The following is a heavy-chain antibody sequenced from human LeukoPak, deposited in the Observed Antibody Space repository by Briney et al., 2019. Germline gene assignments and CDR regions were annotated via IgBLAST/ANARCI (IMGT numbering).Heavy chain of an antibody. V-gene: IGHV1-18*01. J-gene: IGHJ4*02. CDR1: GYTFTSHG. Sequence: ASVKVSCKASGYTFTSHGISWVRQAPGQGLEWMGWISAYNGNTNYAQKLQGRVPMTTDTSTSTAYMELRSLRSDDTAVYYCARDWRHCSGGSCYSAAPYYFDYWGQGTLVTVSS. CDR2: ISAYNGNT. CDR3: ARDWRHCSGGSCYSAAPYYFDY. D-gene: IGHD2-15*01.